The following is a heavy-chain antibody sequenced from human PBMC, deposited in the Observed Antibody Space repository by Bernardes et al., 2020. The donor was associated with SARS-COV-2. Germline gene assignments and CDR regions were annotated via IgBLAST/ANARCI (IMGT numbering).Heavy chain of an antibody. D-gene: IGHD7-27*01. J-gene: IGHJ3*02. CDR1: GGSISGGSYS. CDR2: FYTSGGP. Sequence: SETLSLTCTVSGGSISGGSYSWTWIRQPAGKGLEWIGRFYTSGGPKYHPSLKSRVTISLDTSKNQFSLQLSGVTAADTGVYYCARDTGDGAAYDIWGRGTVVTVSS. CDR3: ARDTGDGAAYDI. V-gene: IGHV4-61*02.